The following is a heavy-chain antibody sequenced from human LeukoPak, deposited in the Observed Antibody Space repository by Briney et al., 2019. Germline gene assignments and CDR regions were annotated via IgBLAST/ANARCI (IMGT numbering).Heavy chain of an antibody. J-gene: IGHJ3*02. CDR1: GFTFSSYS. CDR2: IRSSTGII. D-gene: IGHD6-13*01. CDR3: AREGYSSSSRPRNDAFDI. Sequence: GGSLRLSCAASGFTFSSYSMNWVRQAPGKGLEWVSYIRSSTGIIYYADSVKGRFTISRDNAKNSLYLQMNSLRAEDTAVYYCAREGYSSSSRPRNDAFDIWGQGTMVTVSS. V-gene: IGHV3-48*01.